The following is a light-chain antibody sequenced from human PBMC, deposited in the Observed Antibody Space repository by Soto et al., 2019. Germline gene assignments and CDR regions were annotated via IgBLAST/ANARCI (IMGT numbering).Light chain of an antibody. CDR1: QSVGTY. CDR2: DAS. CDR3: QQRYNWPNT. Sequence: EIVLTQSPATLSLSPGERATLSCRASQSVGTYLAWYQHNPGQAPRLLIYDASNRATGIPARFSGSGSGTDFTLTISSPEPKDFAVYYCQQRYNWPNTFGQGTKLEIK. V-gene: IGKV3-11*01. J-gene: IGKJ2*01.